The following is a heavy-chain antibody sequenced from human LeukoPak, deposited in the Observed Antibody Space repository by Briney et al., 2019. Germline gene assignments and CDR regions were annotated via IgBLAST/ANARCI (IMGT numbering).Heavy chain of an antibody. CDR1: GFTFSSYG. Sequence: GGSLRLSCAASGFTFSSYGMHWVRQAPGKGLEWVAFIRYDGSNKYYADSVKGRFTISRDNSKNTLYLQMSSLRAEDTAVYYCASNYFDSSGYYWGFDYWGQGTLVTVSS. CDR2: IRYDGSNK. CDR3: ASNYFDSSGYYWGFDY. D-gene: IGHD3-22*01. V-gene: IGHV3-30*02. J-gene: IGHJ4*02.